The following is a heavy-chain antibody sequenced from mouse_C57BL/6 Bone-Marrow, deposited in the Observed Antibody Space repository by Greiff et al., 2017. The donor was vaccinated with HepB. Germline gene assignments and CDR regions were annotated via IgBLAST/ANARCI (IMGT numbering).Heavy chain of an antibody. J-gene: IGHJ4*01. V-gene: IGHV2-6*01. CDR1: GFSLTSYG. D-gene: IGHD1-1*01. CDR2: IWGVGST. CDR3: ASGAYGSSYDYAMDY. Sequence: QVQLKESGPGLVAPSQSLSITCTVSGFSLTSYGVDWVRQSPGKGLEWLGVIWGVGSTNYNSAHKSRLNTSKDNAKSQVFLKMNSLQTDDTAMYYCASGAYGSSYDYAMDYWGQGTSVTVSS.